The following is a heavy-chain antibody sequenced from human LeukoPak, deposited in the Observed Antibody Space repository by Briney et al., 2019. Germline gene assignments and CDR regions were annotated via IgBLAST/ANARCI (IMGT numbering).Heavy chain of an antibody. Sequence: GGSLTLSCAASGFPFSSYGMHWVRQAPGKGLEWVAFIRYDGSNKYYADSVKGRFTISRDNSKNTLYLQMNSLRAEDTAVYYCAKEGTIAARGFYFDYWGQGTLVTVSS. V-gene: IGHV3-30*02. CDR2: IRYDGSNK. D-gene: IGHD6-6*01. CDR3: AKEGTIAARGFYFDY. J-gene: IGHJ4*02. CDR1: GFPFSSYG.